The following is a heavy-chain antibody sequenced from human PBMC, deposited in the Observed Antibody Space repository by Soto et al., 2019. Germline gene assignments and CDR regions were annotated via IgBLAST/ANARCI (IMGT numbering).Heavy chain of an antibody. V-gene: IGHV1-69*13. CDR2: IIPIFGTA. D-gene: IGHD3-9*01. J-gene: IGHJ4*01. CDR1: GGTFSSYA. Sequence: SVKVSCKASGGTFSSYAISWVRQAPGQGLEWMGGIIPIFGTANYAQKFQGRVTITADESTSTAYMELSSLRSEDTAVYYCARECRTLLLTGSRGFYFDYWGHRTLVTVSS. CDR3: ARECRTLLLTGSRGFYFDY.